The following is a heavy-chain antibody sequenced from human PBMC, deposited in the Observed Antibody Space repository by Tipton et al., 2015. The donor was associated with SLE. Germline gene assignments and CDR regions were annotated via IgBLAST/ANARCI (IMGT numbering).Heavy chain of an antibody. CDR1: GFTFSTYG. V-gene: IGHV3-30*02. CDR2: IRYDGTYK. D-gene: IGHD6-13*01. J-gene: IGHJ6*03. Sequence: SLRLSCVASGFTFSTYGIHWVRQAPGKGLEWVAFIRYDGTYKYYTDSVKGRFTVSRDNSRNTLYLQMNSLRAEDTAVYYCAKSDGSSRFYYYYMDVWGKGTTVTVSS. CDR3: AKSDGSSRFYYYYMDV.